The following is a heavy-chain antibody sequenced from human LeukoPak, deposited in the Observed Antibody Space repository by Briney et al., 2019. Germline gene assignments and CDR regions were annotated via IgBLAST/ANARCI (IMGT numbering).Heavy chain of an antibody. CDR2: IKQDGSEK. CDR3: ARDPPYYYDSSGF. J-gene: IGHJ4*02. Sequence: GGSLRLSCAASGFTFSSYWMSWVRQAPGKGLEWVANIKQDGSEKYYVDSVKGRFTISRDNAKNSLYLQMSSLRAEDTAVYYCARDPPYYYDSSGFWGQGTLVTVSS. V-gene: IGHV3-7*01. D-gene: IGHD3-22*01. CDR1: GFTFSSYW.